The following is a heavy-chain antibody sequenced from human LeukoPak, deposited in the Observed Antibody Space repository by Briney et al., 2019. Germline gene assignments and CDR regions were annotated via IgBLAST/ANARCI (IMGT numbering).Heavy chain of an antibody. CDR2: IYTSGST. J-gene: IGHJ4*02. Sequence: SETLSLTCTVSGGSISSGSYYWSWIRQPAGKGLEWIGRIYTSGSTNYNPSLKSRVTISVDTSKNQVSLNLRPVTAADTAVYYRARAAGAAGGQYFDYWGQGTLVTVSS. D-gene: IGHD6-13*01. V-gene: IGHV4-61*02. CDR3: ARAAGAAGGQYFDY. CDR1: GGSISSGSYY.